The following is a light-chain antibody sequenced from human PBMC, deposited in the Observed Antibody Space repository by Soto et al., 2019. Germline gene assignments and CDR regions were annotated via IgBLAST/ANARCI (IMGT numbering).Light chain of an antibody. J-gene: IGLJ1*01. CDR1: SSDVGGYNY. CDR3: SSYTSSSTPYV. CDR2: DVS. V-gene: IGLV2-14*03. Sequence: QSALTQPASVSGSPGQSITISCTGTSSDVGGYNYVSWYQQHPGKAPKLMIYDVSNRPSGVSNRFSGSKSGNTASLTISGLQAEDEADYCSSYTSSSTPYVFGTGTKVTVL.